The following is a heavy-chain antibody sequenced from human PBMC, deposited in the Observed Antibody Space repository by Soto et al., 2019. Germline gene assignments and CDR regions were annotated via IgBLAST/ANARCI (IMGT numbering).Heavy chain of an antibody. CDR2: IYYSGST. CDR3: ARETYYYDSSGSSTYYFDY. J-gene: IGHJ4*02. Sequence: SSETLSLTCTVSGGSVSSGSYYWSWIRQPPGKGLEWIGYIYYSGSTNYNPSLKSRVTISVDTSKNQFSLKLSSVTAADTAVYYCARETYYYDSSGSSTYYFDYWGQGTLVTVSS. V-gene: IGHV4-61*01. D-gene: IGHD3-22*01. CDR1: GGSVSSGSYY.